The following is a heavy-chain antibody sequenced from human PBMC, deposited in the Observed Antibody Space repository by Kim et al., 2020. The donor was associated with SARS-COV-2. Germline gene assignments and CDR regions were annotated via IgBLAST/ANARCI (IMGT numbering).Heavy chain of an antibody. V-gene: IGHV3-33*03. D-gene: IGHD1-26*01. J-gene: IGHJ6*02. Sequence: GRSLRLSCAASGFVFNTYGMHWVRQAPGKGLEWVALIWYDGSSEYYADSVKGRFTISRDNSKNTLYLEMNSLRAEDTAVYYCARKGYTGRTIHGMDVWGQGTTVTVSS. CDR3: ARKGYTGRTIHGMDV. CDR1: GFVFNTYG. CDR2: IWYDGSSE.